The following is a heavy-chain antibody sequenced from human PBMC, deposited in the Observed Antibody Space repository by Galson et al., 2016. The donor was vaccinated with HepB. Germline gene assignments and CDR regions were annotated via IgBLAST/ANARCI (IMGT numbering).Heavy chain of an antibody. Sequence: GKGLEWMGIFFPDDSDTKYSPSFQGHVSFSADKSINTAYLHWSGLKASDTAMYYCARLSLVGAMDVWGQGTTVTVSS. CDR3: ARLSLVGAMDV. CDR2: FFPDDSDT. J-gene: IGHJ6*02. D-gene: IGHD2-8*02. V-gene: IGHV5-51*01.